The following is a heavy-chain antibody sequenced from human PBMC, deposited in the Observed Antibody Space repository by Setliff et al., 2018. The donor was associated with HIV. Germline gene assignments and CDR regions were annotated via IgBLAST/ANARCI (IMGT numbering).Heavy chain of an antibody. D-gene: IGHD3-16*02. CDR1: GFSLDNTRMG. CDR2: IFPNDAK. CDR3: ARILWGSFRHSLGWFDP. V-gene: IGHV2-26*01. Sequence: SGPTLVNPTETLTLTCSVSGFSLDNTRMGVTWIRRPPGKALEWLAPIFPNDAKSYNTSLKTRLTISRDTSRSQVVLTITNMDPVDTATYYCARILWGSFRHSLGWFDPWGQGTLVTVSS. J-gene: IGHJ5*02.